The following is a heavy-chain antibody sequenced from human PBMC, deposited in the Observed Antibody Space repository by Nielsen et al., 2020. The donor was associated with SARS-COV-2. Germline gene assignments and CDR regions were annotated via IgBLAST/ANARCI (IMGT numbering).Heavy chain of an antibody. CDR3: AKSSNSDYYYYYGMDG. Sequence: SLKISCATSGFSFDDYGTHLVRQAPGKGLEWVSVISWNSGSRGHADSVRGRFTISRDNAKKSLYLQMNNLRTEDTAVYYCAKSSNSDYYYYYGMDGWGQGTTVTVSS. V-gene: IGHV3-9*01. CDR1: GFSFDDYG. D-gene: IGHD2-2*01. J-gene: IGHJ6*02. CDR2: ISWNSGSR.